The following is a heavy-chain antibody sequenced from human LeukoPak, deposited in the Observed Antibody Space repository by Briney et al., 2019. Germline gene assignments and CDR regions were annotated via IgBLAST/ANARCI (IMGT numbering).Heavy chain of an antibody. D-gene: IGHD3-3*01. Sequence: SETLSLTCTVSGASISGYYWSWIRQPAGKGLEWLGRLSSSGNTNYNPSLKSRVTMSVDTSKNQFSLKVSSVTAADTAVYYCARDLTPLITIFGVVRGSSYNWFDPWGQGTLVTVSS. CDR2: LSSSGNT. V-gene: IGHV4-4*07. CDR3: ARDLTPLITIFGVVRGSSYNWFDP. CDR1: GASISGYY. J-gene: IGHJ5*02.